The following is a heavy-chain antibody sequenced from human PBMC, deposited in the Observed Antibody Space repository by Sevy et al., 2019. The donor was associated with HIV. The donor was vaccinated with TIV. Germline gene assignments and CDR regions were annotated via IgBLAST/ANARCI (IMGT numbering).Heavy chain of an antibody. V-gene: IGHV4-39*01. Sequence: SETLSLTCTVSDVSISSGTNYWGWIRQPPGQGLEWIGSIYYGGSTYYNPSLKSRVTVSADTSTNQFSLRLTSVTVADTAVYYWARQRGGWYEYDASDVWGQGTMVTVSS. D-gene: IGHD6-19*01. CDR3: ARQRGGWYEYDASDV. CDR1: DVSISSGTNY. CDR2: IYYGGST. J-gene: IGHJ3*01.